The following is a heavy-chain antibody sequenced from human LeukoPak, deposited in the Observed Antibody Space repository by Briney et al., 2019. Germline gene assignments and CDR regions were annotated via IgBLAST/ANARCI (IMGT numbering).Heavy chain of an antibody. CDR2: INPNSGGT. Sequence: ASVTVSCKASGYTFTGYYMHWVRQAPGQGLEWMGWINPNSGGTNYAQKFQGRVTMTRDTSTSTAYMELSRLRSDDTAVYYCARVVRGVISYWGQGTLVTVSS. V-gene: IGHV1-2*02. CDR3: ARVVRGVISY. J-gene: IGHJ4*02. D-gene: IGHD3-10*01. CDR1: GYTFTGYY.